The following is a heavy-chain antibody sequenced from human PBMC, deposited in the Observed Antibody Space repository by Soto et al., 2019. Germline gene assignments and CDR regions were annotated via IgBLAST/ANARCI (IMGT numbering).Heavy chain of an antibody. CDR1: GFTFSSYG. Sequence: LRLSCAASGFTFSSYGMHWVRQAPGKGLEWVAVIWYDGSNKYYADSVKGRFTISRDNSKNTLYLQMNSLRAEDTAVYYCARPPTRIAVAGTDYFQHWGQGTLVTVSS. CDR3: ARPPTRIAVAGTDYFQH. J-gene: IGHJ1*01. V-gene: IGHV3-33*01. D-gene: IGHD6-19*01. CDR2: IWYDGSNK.